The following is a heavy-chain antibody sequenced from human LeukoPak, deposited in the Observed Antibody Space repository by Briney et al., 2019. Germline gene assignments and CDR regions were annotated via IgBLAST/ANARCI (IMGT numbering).Heavy chain of an antibody. J-gene: IGHJ4*02. CDR1: GFTFSSYE. CDR2: ISSSGSTI. CDR3: AKGGYEYDSSGHNYFDY. V-gene: IGHV3-48*03. D-gene: IGHD3-22*01. Sequence: GGSLRLSCAASGFTFSSYEMNWVRQAPGKGLEWVSYISSSGSTIYYADSVKGRFTISRDNAKNSLYLQMNSLRAEDTAVYYCAKGGYEYDSSGHNYFDYWGQGTLVTVSS.